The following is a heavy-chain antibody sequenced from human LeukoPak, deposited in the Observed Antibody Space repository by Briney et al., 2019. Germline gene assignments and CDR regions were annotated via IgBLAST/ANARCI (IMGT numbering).Heavy chain of an antibody. J-gene: IGHJ4*02. V-gene: IGHV4-38-2*02. D-gene: IGHD3-22*01. CDR3: ARAASSGYYLYYFDY. CDR2: IYQSGST. Sequence: SETLSLTCSVSGYSISSGYYWGWIRQPPGKGLEWIGSIYQSGSTSYNPSLKSRVTISVDTSKNQFSLKLSSVTAADTAVYSCARAASSGYYLYYFDYWGQGTLVTVSS. CDR1: GYSISSGYY.